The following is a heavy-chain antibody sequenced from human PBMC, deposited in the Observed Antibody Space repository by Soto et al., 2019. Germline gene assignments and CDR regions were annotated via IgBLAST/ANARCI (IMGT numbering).Heavy chain of an antibody. CDR2: VSPHSAST. D-gene: IGHD6-6*01. J-gene: IGHJ4*01. CDR3: ARGGYSSSWEFDF. V-gene: IGHV1-8*01. CDR1: GYTFTAYD. Sequence: ASLKVSCKASGYTFTAYDNNWVGKATGQGLVLVGWVSPHSASTGFAQKFRGRITMTTNTNITTAYMELTSLRPDDSAVYFCARGGYSSSWEFDFWG.